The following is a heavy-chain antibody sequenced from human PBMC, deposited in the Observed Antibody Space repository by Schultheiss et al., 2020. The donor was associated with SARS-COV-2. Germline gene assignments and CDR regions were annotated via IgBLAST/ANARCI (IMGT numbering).Heavy chain of an antibody. V-gene: IGHV3-15*01. CDR1: GFIFTNDW. D-gene: IGHD3-9*01. J-gene: IGHJ4*02. CDR3: TTYPRYYDIATGDLDY. Sequence: GGSLRLSCAASGFIFTNDWMSWVRQAPGKGLEWVGRIKSKSDGGTTDYAPPVKGRFTMSRDDSKNTLYLQMNSLKNEDTAVYYCTTYPRYYDIATGDLDYWGQGTLVTVSS. CDR2: IKSKSDGGTT.